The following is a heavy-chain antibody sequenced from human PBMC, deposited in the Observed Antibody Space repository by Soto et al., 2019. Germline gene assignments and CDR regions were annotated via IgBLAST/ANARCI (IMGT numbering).Heavy chain of an antibody. J-gene: IGHJ6*02. CDR3: ARGKGYSDYYGMDV. Sequence: GASVKVSCKASGGTFSSYAISWVRQAPGQGLEWMGGIIPIFGTANYAQKFQGRVTITADKSTSTAYMELSSLRSEDTAVYYCARGKGYSDYYGMDVWGQGTTVTVSS. D-gene: IGHD3-22*01. CDR1: GGTFSSYA. V-gene: IGHV1-69*06. CDR2: IIPIFGTA.